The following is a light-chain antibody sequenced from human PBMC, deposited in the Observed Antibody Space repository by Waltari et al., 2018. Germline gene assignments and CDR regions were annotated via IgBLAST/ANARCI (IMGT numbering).Light chain of an antibody. V-gene: IGKV3-11*01. J-gene: IGKJ5*01. CDR2: DAS. CDR3: QQRSSLPIT. Sequence: EIVLTQSPATLSLSPGERATLSCRASQSISSYLAWYQQKPCQAPKLLIYDASNRATGIPARFSGSGSWTDFTLTITSLEPEDFAVYYRQQRSSLPITFGQGTRLDIK. CDR1: QSISSY.